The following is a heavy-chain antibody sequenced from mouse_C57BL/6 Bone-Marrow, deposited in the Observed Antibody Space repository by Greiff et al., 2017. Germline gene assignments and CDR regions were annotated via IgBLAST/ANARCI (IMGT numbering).Heavy chain of an antibody. CDR1: GYAFSSSW. D-gene: IGHD2-2*01. CDR3: ARLGYYFDY. V-gene: IGHV1-82*01. Sequence: VQLQQSGPELVKPGASVKISCKASGYAFSSSWMNWVKQRPGKGLEWLGRIYPGDGDTNYNGKFKGKATLTADKSSSTAYMQLSSLTSEDSAVYFCARLGYYFDYWGQGTTLTVSS. J-gene: IGHJ2*01. CDR2: IYPGDGDT.